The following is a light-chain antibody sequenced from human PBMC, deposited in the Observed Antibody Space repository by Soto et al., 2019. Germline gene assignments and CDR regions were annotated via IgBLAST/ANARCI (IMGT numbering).Light chain of an antibody. Sequence: DIQMTQSPSTLSASVGDRVTITCRASRTISSWLAWYQQKPGKAPKLLIYDASSLESGVPSRFSGSGSGTEFTLTIRSLQPDDFATYYCQQYNSYWTFGQGTKVEIK. CDR2: DAS. J-gene: IGKJ1*01. CDR3: QQYNSYWT. V-gene: IGKV1-5*01. CDR1: RTISSW.